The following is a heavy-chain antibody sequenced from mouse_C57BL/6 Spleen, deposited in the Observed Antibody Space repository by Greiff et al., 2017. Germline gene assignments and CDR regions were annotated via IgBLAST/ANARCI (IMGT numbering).Heavy chain of an antibody. Sequence: VKLKQPGAELVRPGSSVKLSCKASGYTFTSYWMHWVKQRPIQGLEWIGNIDPSDSETHYNQKFKDKATLTVDKSSSTAYMQLSSLTSEDSAVYYCARRDDYEGNFDVWGTGTTVTVSS. CDR2: IDPSDSET. CDR1: GYTFTSYW. J-gene: IGHJ1*03. V-gene: IGHV1-52*01. CDR3: ARRDDYEGNFDV. D-gene: IGHD2-4*01.